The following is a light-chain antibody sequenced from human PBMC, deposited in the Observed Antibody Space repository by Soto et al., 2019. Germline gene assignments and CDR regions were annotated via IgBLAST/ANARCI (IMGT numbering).Light chain of an antibody. J-gene: IGKJ4*01. V-gene: IGKV1-8*01. CDR3: QQYYSYPLT. Sequence: AIRMTQSPSSLSASTGDTVTITCRASQGTSSHLASDQQKPGKAPKLLIYASSTLQSGVPSRFRGSGSGTDFTLTISCLQSEDFVTYYCQQYYSYPLTFGGGTKVEIK. CDR1: QGTSSH. CDR2: ASS.